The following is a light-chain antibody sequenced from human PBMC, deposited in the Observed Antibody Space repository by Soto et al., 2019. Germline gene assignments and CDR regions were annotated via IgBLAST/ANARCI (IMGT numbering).Light chain of an antibody. V-gene: IGLV9-49*01. Sequence: QSVLTQPPSASASLGASVTLTCTLSSGYSNYKVDWYQQRPGKGPRFVMRVGTGGIVGSKGDGIPDRFSVLGSCLNRYLTIKSIQEEYESDYHCGADPGSGSKFVVVFGGGTKLTVL. CDR3: GADPGSGSKFVVV. CDR1: SGYSNYK. CDR2: VGTGGIVG. J-gene: IGLJ2*01.